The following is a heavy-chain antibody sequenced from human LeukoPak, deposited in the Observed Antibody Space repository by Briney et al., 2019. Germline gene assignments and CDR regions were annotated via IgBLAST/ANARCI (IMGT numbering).Heavy chain of an antibody. CDR1: GFTFSSYA. CDR2: ISGSGGST. D-gene: IGHD3-22*01. CDR3: AKDSPIVVVNYYYYGMDV. J-gene: IGHJ6*02. V-gene: IGHV3-23*01. Sequence: PGGSLRLSCAASGFTFSSYAMSWVRQAPGKGLEWVSAISGSGGSTYYADSVKGRFTISRDNSKNTLYLQMNSLRAEDTAVYYCAKDSPIVVVNYYYYGMDVWGQGTTVTVSS.